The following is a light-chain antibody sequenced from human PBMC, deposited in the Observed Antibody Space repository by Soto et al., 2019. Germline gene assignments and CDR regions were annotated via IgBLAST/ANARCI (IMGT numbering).Light chain of an antibody. Sequence: DIQMTQSPSSLSAAVGDRVTFTCQASQDIYKYLNWYQQKPGKAPKLLIYDASNLDTGVSSRFSGSGSGRDFSFTITSLQPDDVATYFCQQYGSLPITFGQGTRLEIK. J-gene: IGKJ5*01. CDR2: DAS. V-gene: IGKV1-33*01. CDR3: QQYGSLPIT. CDR1: QDIYKY.